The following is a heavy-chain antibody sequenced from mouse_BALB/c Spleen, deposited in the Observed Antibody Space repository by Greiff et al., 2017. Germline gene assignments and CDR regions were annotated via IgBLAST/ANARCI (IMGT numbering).Heavy chain of an antibody. CDR2: IDPANGNT. J-gene: IGHJ1*01. D-gene: IGHD1-1*01. Sequence: EVQLQQSGAELVKPGASVKLSCTASGFNIKDTYMHWVKQRPEQGLEWIGRIDPANGNTKYDPKFQGKATITADTSSNTAYLQLSSLTSEDTAVYYCASLYYGSREYFDVWGAGTTVTVYS. CDR3: ASLYYGSREYFDV. V-gene: IGHV14-3*02. CDR1: GFNIKDTY.